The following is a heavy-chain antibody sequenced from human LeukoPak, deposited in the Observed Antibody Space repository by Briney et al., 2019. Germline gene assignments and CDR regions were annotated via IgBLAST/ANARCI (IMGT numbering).Heavy chain of an antibody. CDR3: ARDREVGATTAYYFDY. D-gene: IGHD1-26*01. J-gene: IGHJ4*02. V-gene: IGHV1-46*01. CDR1: GYTFTSYY. CDR2: INPSGGST. Sequence: GASVKVSCKASGYTFTSYYMHWVRQAPGQGLGWMGIINPSGGSTSYAQKFQGRVTMTRDTSTSTVYMELSSLRSEDTAVYYCARDREVGATTAYYFDYWGQGTLVTVSS.